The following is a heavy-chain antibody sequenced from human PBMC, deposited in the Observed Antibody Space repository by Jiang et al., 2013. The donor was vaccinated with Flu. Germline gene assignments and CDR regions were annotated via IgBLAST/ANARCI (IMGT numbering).Heavy chain of an antibody. V-gene: IGHV4-39*07. J-gene: IGHJ4*02. Sequence: KPSETLSLTCTVSGGSISSSTYYWVWIRQPPGKGLEWIGSIYHSGSTYYNPSLKSRVTMSVDTSKKQFSLQLNSVTAADTAVYFCARAEKYSGFELPYFDYWGQGTLVTVSS. CDR3: ARAEKYSGFELPYFDY. CDR1: GGSISSSTYY. D-gene: IGHD5-12*01. CDR2: IYHSGST.